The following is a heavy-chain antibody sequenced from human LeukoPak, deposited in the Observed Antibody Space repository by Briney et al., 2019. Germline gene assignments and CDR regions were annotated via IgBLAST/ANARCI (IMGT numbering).Heavy chain of an antibody. Sequence: ASVKVSCKASGYTFTSYGISWVRQAPGQGLEWMGWISAYNGNTNYAQKFRGRVTMTTDTSTSTAYMELRSLRSVDTAVYYCASLKTDGYFDYWGQGTLVTVSS. D-gene: IGHD5-24*01. J-gene: IGHJ4*02. CDR3: ASLKTDGYFDY. V-gene: IGHV1-18*01. CDR1: GYTFTSYG. CDR2: ISAYNGNT.